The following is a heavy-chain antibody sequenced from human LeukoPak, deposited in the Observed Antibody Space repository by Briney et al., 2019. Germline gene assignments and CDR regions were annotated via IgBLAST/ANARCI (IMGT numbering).Heavy chain of an antibody. Sequence: PGGSLRLSCAASGFTFSSYSMSWIRQAPGRGLEWVSAISGGGSTYYADSVKGRFTISRDNSKNTLYLQMNSLRAEDTAVYYCAKAKDCSGGSCYSRWFDPWGQGTLVTVSS. CDR1: GFTFSSYS. CDR2: ISGGGST. D-gene: IGHD2-15*01. J-gene: IGHJ5*02. CDR3: AKAKDCSGGSCYSRWFDP. V-gene: IGHV3-23*01.